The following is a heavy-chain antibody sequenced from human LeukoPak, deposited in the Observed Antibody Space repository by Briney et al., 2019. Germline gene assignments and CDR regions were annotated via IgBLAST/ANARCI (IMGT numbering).Heavy chain of an antibody. J-gene: IGHJ4*02. CDR3: ARVNDCGGDCYLY. V-gene: IGHV4-59*01. D-gene: IGHD2-21*02. Sequence: PSETLSLTCTVSGGSISSYYWSWLRQPPGKGLEWIGYIYYSGSTNYNPSLKSRVTISVDTSKNQFSLKLSSVTAADTAVYYCARVNDCGGDCYLYWGQGTLVTVSS. CDR2: IYYSGST. CDR1: GGSISSYY.